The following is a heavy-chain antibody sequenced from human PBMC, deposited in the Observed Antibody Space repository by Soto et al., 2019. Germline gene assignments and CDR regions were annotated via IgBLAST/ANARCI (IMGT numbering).Heavy chain of an antibody. Sequence: QVQLVQSGAEVKKPGASVKVSCKASGYTFTSYDINWVRQATGQGLEWMGWMNPNSGNTGYAQKFQGRVTMTRNTSISTAYKELSSLRSEDTAVYYCVRVMYDTYAWYGMDVWGQGTTVTVSS. D-gene: IGHD3-9*01. CDR1: GYTFTSYD. CDR2: MNPNSGNT. V-gene: IGHV1-8*01. J-gene: IGHJ6*02. CDR3: VRVMYDTYAWYGMDV.